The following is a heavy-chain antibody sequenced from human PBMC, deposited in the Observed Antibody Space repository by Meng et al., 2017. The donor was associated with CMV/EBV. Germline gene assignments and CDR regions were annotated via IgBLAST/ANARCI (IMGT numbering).Heavy chain of an antibody. D-gene: IGHD2-2*01. Sequence: SVKVSCKASGFAFTSSAVQRVRQARGQRLEWIGWIVVGSGNTNYAQKFQERVTITRDMSTSTAYMELSSLRSEDTAVYYCAAGGNIVVVPAATMGESEYFQHWGQGTLVTVSS. V-gene: IGHV1-58*01. CDR3: AAGGNIVVVPAATMGESEYFQH. CDR2: IVVGSGNT. J-gene: IGHJ1*01. CDR1: GFAFTSSA.